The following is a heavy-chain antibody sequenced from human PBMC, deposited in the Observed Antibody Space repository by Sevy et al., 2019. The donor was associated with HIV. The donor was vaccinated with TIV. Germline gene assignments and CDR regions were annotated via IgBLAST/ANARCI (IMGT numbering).Heavy chain of an antibody. J-gene: IGHJ6*03. Sequence: GGSLRLSCAASGFTFDDYAMHWVRQAPGKGLEWVSLISWDGGNTYYADSVKGRFTISRDNSKNSLYLQMNSLRAEDTALYYCAKDSRPFTMVRGANYYYYYMDVWGKGTTVTVSS. CDR2: ISWDGGNT. D-gene: IGHD3-10*01. CDR1: GFTFDDYA. CDR3: AKDSRPFTMVRGANYYYYYMDV. V-gene: IGHV3-43D*03.